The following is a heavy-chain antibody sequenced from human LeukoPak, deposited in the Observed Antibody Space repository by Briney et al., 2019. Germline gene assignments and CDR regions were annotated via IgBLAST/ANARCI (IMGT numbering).Heavy chain of an antibody. J-gene: IGHJ6*03. CDR2: ISAYNGNT. CDR1: GYTFTSCG. Sequence: ASVKVSCKASGYTFTSCGISWVRQAPGQGLEWMGWISAYNGNTNNAQKLQGRVTMTTDTSTSTAYMELRSLRSDDTAVYYCARDRRTTSYNDMDVWGKGTTVTVSS. V-gene: IGHV1-18*01. CDR3: ARDRRTTSYNDMDV. D-gene: IGHD2-2*01.